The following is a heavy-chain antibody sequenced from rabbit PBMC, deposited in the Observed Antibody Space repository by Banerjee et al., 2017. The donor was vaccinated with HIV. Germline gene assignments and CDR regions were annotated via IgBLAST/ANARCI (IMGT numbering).Heavy chain of an antibody. J-gene: IGHJ4*01. CDR3: ARGGSNGYTYFKL. Sequence: QEQLVEYGGDLVKPGASLTLTCTASGFSFSSNYYMCWVRQAPGKGLEWIACIYGGSSGSTYYTSWAKGRFTISKTSSTTVTLQMTSLTAADTASYFCARGGSNGYTYFKLWGPGTLVTVS. V-gene: IGHV1S45*01. CDR2: IYGGSSGST. CDR1: GFSFSSNYY. D-gene: IGHD1-1*01.